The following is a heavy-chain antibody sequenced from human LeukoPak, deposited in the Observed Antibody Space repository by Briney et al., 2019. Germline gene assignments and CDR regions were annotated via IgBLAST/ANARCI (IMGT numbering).Heavy chain of an antibody. J-gene: IGHJ4*02. V-gene: IGHV3-23*01. CDR1: GFTFSSYA. D-gene: IGHD3-22*01. Sequence: GGSLRLSCAASGFTFSSYAMSWVRQAPGKGLEWVSATSGSGGSTYYADSVKGRFTISRDNSKNTLYLQMNSLRAEDTAVYYCAKDRSITMIVVVITKNYFDYWGQGTLVTVSS. CDR2: TSGSGGST. CDR3: AKDRSITMIVVVITKNYFDY.